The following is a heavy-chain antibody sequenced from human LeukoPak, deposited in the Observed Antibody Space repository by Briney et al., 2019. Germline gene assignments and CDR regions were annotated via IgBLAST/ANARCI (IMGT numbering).Heavy chain of an antibody. D-gene: IGHD4-17*01. CDR3: VKGTPLTTVTTFDY. J-gene: IGHJ4*02. Sequence: PGGSLRLSCAASGFTLSSYAMHWVRQAPGKGLEYVSAISSNGGSTYYADSVKGRFTISRDNSKNTLYLQMSSLRAEDTAVYYCVKGTPLTTVTTFDYWGQGTLVTVSS. CDR1: GFTLSSYA. CDR2: ISSNGGST. V-gene: IGHV3-64D*06.